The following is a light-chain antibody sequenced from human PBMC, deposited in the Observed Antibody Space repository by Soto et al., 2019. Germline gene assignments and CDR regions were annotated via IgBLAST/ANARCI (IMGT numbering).Light chain of an antibody. CDR3: QQRSNWPVT. Sequence: EIVLTQSPGTLSLSPGERATLSCRASQSVSRYLAWYQQKPGQAPRLLIYDASTRATGISARFSGSGSGTDFTLTISSLVPEDFAMYYCQQRSNWPVTFGQGTKVEVK. V-gene: IGKV3-11*01. CDR2: DAS. J-gene: IGKJ1*01. CDR1: QSVSRY.